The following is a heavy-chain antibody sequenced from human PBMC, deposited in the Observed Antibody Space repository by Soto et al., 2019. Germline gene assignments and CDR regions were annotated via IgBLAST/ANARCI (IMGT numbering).Heavy chain of an antibody. V-gene: IGHV3-33*01. CDR3: ASDGVGGTMFFGYLDY. CDR1: QVIFSGYG. D-gene: IGHD1-26*01. Sequence: QVQLVESGGGVVQPGGSLRLSCAVSQVIFSGYGMHWVRQAPGKGLEWVAHVRYDGSDTNYADSVKGRFTITRDNSKNTLYLQMQSLSAEATAVYYCASDGVGGTMFFGYLDYWGHGSLVTVSS. CDR2: VRYDGSDT. J-gene: IGHJ4*01.